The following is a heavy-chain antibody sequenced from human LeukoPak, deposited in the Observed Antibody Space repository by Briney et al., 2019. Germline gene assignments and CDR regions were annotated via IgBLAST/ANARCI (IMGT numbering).Heavy chain of an antibody. CDR2: ISSSSNYM. J-gene: IGHJ4*02. CDR3: ARPLDSSNNYFDY. CDR1: GGSISSSN. V-gene: IGHV3-21*01. D-gene: IGHD6-13*01. Sequence: PSGTLSLTCAVSGGSISSSNWWSWVRQAPGKGLEWVSFISSSSNYMSYADSVKGRFTISRDNAKSSLYLQMNSLRAEDTAVYYCARPLDSSNNYFDYWGQGTLVTVSA.